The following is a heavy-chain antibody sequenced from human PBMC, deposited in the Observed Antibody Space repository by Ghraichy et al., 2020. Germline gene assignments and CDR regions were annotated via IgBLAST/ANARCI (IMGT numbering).Heavy chain of an antibody. CDR2: MNPNSGNT. Sequence: ASVKVSCKASGYTFTSYDINWVRQATGQGLEWMGWMNPNSGNTGYAQKFQGRVTMTRNTSISTAYMELSSLRSEDTAVYYCARVKQLVPREPSSMGYWGQGTLVTVSS. D-gene: IGHD6-6*01. V-gene: IGHV1-8*01. CDR3: ARVKQLVPREPSSMGY. CDR1: GYTFTSYD. J-gene: IGHJ4*02.